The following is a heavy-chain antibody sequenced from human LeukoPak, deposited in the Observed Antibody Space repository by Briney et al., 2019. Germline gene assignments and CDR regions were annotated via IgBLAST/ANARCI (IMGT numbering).Heavy chain of an antibody. V-gene: IGHV4-31*03. J-gene: IGHJ4*02. Sequence: SETLSLTCTVSGGSISSGGYYWSWIRQHPGKGLEWIGYIYYSGSTYYNPSLKSRVIISVDTSKNQFSLNLSSVTAADTAVYYCARGPNYVWGSYQYFDYWGQGTLVTVSS. CDR1: GGSISSGGYY. CDR3: ARGPNYVWGSYQYFDY. CDR2: IYYSGST. D-gene: IGHD3-16*02.